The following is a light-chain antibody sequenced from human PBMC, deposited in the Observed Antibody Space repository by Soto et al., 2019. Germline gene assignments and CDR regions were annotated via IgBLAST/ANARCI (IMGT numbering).Light chain of an antibody. CDR3: QQYNNWPLT. CDR2: GAS. J-gene: IGKJ4*01. V-gene: IGKV3-15*01. Sequence: EIVMTQSPATLSVSPGERATLSCRASQSVSSNLAWYQQKPGQAPRLLIYGASTRATGGPARFSGSGSGTEFTLTISSLQSEDFAVYYCQQYNNWPLTFGGVTKVEIK. CDR1: QSVSSN.